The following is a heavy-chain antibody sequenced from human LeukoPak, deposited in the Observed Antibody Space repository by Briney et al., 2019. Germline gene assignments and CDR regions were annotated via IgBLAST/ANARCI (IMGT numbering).Heavy chain of an antibody. CDR3: ARPLGGLGWFDP. Sequence: SETLSLNCTVSGGSVSSSSYYWGWIRQPPGKGLEWIGSIYYSGSTYYNPSLKSRVTISVDTSKNQFSLKLSSVTAADTAVYYCARPLGGLGWFDPWGQGTLVTVSS. V-gene: IGHV4-39*01. CDR1: GGSVSSSSYY. D-gene: IGHD3-16*01. CDR2: IYYSGST. J-gene: IGHJ5*02.